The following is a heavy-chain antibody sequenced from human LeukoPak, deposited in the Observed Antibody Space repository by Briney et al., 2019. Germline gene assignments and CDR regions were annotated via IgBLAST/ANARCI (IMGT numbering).Heavy chain of an antibody. CDR3: AKARHKFDSYDSFDY. Sequence: GGSLRLSCAASGFTFSSYDMSWVRQAPGKGLEWVSAISGSGGSTYYADSVKGRFTISRDNSKNTLYLQMNSLRAEDTAVYYCAKARHKFDSYDSFDYWGQGTLVTVSS. J-gene: IGHJ4*02. D-gene: IGHD3-22*01. V-gene: IGHV3-23*01. CDR2: ISGSGGST. CDR1: GFTFSSYD.